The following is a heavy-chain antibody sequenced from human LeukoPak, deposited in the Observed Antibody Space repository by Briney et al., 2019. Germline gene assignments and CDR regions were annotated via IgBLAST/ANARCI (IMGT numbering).Heavy chain of an antibody. CDR2: IYPGDSET. D-gene: IGHD2-2*03. CDR1: GYIFTSYW. V-gene: IGHV5-51*01. Sequence: GESLKTSCKGSGYIFTSYWVAWVRQMPGKGLEWMGIIYPGDSETRYSPSFQGQVTISADKSINTAYLQWSSLKASDSGMYYCARQRGYRMTKDGFDVWGQGTMVTVSS. J-gene: IGHJ3*01. CDR3: ARQRGYRMTKDGFDV.